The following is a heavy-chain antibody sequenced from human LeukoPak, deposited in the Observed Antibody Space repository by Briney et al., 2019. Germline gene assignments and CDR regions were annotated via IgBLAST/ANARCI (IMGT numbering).Heavy chain of an antibody. CDR2: MSSDGNAM. J-gene: IGHJ4*02. CDR1: GFTFTAYL. CDR3: VRESEYYFDHSASFDY. V-gene: IGHV3-30-3*01. D-gene: IGHD3-22*01. Sequence: GGSLRLSCAASGFTFTAYLIHWVRQAPGKGLEWVAVMSSDGNAMFYADSVKGRFTISRDNSKNTLYLQMNSLRAEDTAVYYCVRESEYYFDHSASFDYWGQGTLVSVSS.